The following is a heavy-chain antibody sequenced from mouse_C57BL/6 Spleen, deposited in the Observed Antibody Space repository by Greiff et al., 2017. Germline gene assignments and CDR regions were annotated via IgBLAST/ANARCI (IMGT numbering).Heavy chain of an antibody. Sequence: QVQLKESGAELVRPGASVTLSCKASGYTFTDYEMHWVKQTPVHGLEWIGAIDPETGGTAYNQKFKGKAILTADKSSSTAYMELRSLTSEDSAVYYCTRRIYYGYDLYYYAMDYWGQGTSVTVSS. CDR1: GYTFTDYE. CDR2: IDPETGGT. J-gene: IGHJ4*01. V-gene: IGHV1-15*01. D-gene: IGHD2-2*01. CDR3: TRRIYYGYDLYYYAMDY.